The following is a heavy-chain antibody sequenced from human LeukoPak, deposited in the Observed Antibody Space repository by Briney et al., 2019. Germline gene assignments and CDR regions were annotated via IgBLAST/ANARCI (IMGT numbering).Heavy chain of an antibody. CDR3: AREPENCRGGSCYSVIDY. V-gene: IGHV4-30-4*01. Sequence: PSETLSLTCTVSGGSISSGDYYWSWIRQPPGKGLEWIGYIYYSGSTYYNPALKSRVIISVDTSKNQFSLKLTSVTAADTAVYYCAREPENCRGGSCYSVIDYWGQGTLVTVSS. CDR1: GGSISSGDYY. CDR2: IYYSGST. D-gene: IGHD2-15*01. J-gene: IGHJ4*02.